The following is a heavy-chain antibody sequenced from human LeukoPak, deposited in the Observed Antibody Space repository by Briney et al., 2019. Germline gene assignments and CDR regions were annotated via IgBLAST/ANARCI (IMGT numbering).Heavy chain of an antibody. D-gene: IGHD6-13*01. CDR1: GYTFTGYY. V-gene: IGHV1-2*02. Sequence: ASVKVSCKASGYTFTGYYMHWVRQAPGQGLEWMGWINPNSGGTHFAQEFQGRVTLTRDTSIDTAYMELSSLRSEDTAVYYCARDAIAAAGRGAWFDPWGQGTLVTVSS. CDR2: INPNSGGT. J-gene: IGHJ5*02. CDR3: ARDAIAAAGRGAWFDP.